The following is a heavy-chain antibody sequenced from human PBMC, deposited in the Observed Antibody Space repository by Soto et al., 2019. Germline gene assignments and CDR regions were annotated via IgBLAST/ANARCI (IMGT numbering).Heavy chain of an antibody. CDR2: IYYSGST. D-gene: IGHD2-15*01. V-gene: IGHV4-31*03. CDR3: ARVVVVAATRWFDP. Sequence: SVPLSLTCPVSGGSISRGGYYWCWIRQHPGKGLEWIGYIYYSGSTYYNPSLKSRVTISVDTSKNQFSLKLSSVTAADTAVYYCARVVVVAATRWFDPWGQGTLVTVSS. J-gene: IGHJ5*02. CDR1: GGSISRGGYY.